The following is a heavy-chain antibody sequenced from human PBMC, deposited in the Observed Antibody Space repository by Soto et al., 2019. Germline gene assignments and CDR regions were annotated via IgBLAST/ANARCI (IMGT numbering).Heavy chain of an antibody. V-gene: IGHV3-48*01. Sequence: EVQMVESGGGLVQPGGSLRLSCAASGFIFSNYNMNWVRQAPGKGLEWVSYISSSTSYIYYADSVKGRFTISRDNAKNSLYLQMNSLRVEDTAVYYCARDVGGSNWDNWGQGTLVTVSS. CDR3: ARDVGGSNWDN. J-gene: IGHJ4*02. D-gene: IGHD6-13*01. CDR2: ISSSTSYI. CDR1: GFIFSNYN.